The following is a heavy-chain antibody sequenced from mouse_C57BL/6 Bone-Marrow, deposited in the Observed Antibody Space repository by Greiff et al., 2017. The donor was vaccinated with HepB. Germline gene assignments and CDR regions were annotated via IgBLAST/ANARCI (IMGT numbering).Heavy chain of an antibody. Sequence: VQLQQPGAELVKPGASVKMSCKASGYTFTSYWITWVKQRPGQGLEWIGDIYPGSGSTNYNEKFKSKATLTVDTSSSTAYMQLSSLTSEDSAVYYCAVYYGYDAWFAYWGQGTLVTVSA. V-gene: IGHV1-55*01. J-gene: IGHJ3*01. CDR1: GYTFTSYW. CDR2: IYPGSGST. D-gene: IGHD2-2*01. CDR3: AVYYGYDAWFAY.